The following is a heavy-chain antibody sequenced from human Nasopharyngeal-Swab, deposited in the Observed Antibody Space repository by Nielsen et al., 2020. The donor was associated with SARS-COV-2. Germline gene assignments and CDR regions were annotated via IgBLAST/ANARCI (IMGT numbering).Heavy chain of an antibody. J-gene: IGHJ5*02. V-gene: IGHV4-59*01. Sequence: WIRQPPGKGLEWIGYIYYSGSTNYNPSLKSRVTISVDTSKNQFSLKLSSVTAADTAVYYCARALRYFDWSGSWWFDPWGQGTLVTAPQ. CDR3: ARALRYFDWSGSWWFDP. CDR2: IYYSGST. D-gene: IGHD3-9*01.